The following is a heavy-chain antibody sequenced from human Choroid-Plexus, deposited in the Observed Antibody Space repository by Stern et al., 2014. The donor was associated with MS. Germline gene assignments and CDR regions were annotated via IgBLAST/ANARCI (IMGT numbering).Heavy chain of an antibody. CDR1: GFTFGSCA. Sequence: VQLEESGGGVVPPGRPLRLSCVASGFTFGSCAMHLVRQAPGKGLEWVAGVSYDGSNKYYADSVKGRFTISRDNSQNTLYMQMSSLRPEDTAVYYCAKDRQYLTYFFDHWGQGSLVTVSS. V-gene: IGHV3-30*18. CDR3: AKDRQYLTYFFDH. CDR2: VSYDGSNK. J-gene: IGHJ5*02. D-gene: IGHD2/OR15-2a*01.